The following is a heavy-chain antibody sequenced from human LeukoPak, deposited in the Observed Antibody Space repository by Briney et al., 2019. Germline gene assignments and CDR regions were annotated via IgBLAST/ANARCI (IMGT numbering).Heavy chain of an antibody. CDR3: AKDAERGFDYSNSLEY. J-gene: IGHJ4*02. V-gene: IGHV3-33*03. D-gene: IGHD4-11*01. CDR2: IWSDGTEK. CDR1: GFTYSHHG. Sequence: SGGALRLSCAASGFTYSHHGMHWVRQAPGKGLEWVAVIWSDGTEKYYADSVKGRFTISRDNSKNTLYLEMNSLRGEDTAVYYCAKDAERGFDYSNSLEYWGLGILVTVSS.